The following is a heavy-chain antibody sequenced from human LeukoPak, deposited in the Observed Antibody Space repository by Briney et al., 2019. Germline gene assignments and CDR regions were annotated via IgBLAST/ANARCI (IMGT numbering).Heavy chain of an antibody. CDR2: INAGNGNT. Sequence: ASVKVSCKASGYTFASYAMHWVRQAPGQRLEWMGWINAGNGNTKYSQKFQGRVTITRDTSASTAYVELSSLRFEDTAVYYCVRVSSSWRDFDYWGQGTLVTVSS. CDR3: VRVSSSWRDFDY. D-gene: IGHD6-13*01. V-gene: IGHV1-3*01. J-gene: IGHJ4*02. CDR1: GYTFASYA.